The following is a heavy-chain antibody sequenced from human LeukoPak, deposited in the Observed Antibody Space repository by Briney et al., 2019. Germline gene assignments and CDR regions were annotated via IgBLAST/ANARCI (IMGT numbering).Heavy chain of an antibody. V-gene: IGHV4-59*08. D-gene: IGHD5-24*01. Sequence: WETLSLTCTVSGGSISSYYWSWIRQPPGKGLEWIGYIYYSGSTNYNPSLTRPVTISVDTSKNQFSLKLSSVTAADTAVYYCARLEGDGYNIDYWGQGTLVTVSS. CDR2: IYYSGST. CDR1: GGSISSYY. J-gene: IGHJ4*02. CDR3: ARLEGDGYNIDY.